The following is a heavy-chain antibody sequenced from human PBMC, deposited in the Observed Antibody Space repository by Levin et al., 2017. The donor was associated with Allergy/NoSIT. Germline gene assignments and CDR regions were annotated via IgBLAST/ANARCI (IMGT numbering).Heavy chain of an antibody. CDR3: ARDPVGLPDFWSGYYTGFYYYYGMDV. CDR1: GFTFSSYW. D-gene: IGHD3-3*01. J-gene: IGHJ6*02. CDR2: INSDGSST. Sequence: GESLKISCAASGFTFSSYWMHWVRQAPGKGLVWVSRINSDGSSTSYADSVKGRFTISRDNAKNTLYLQMNSLRAEDTAVYYCARDPVGLPDFWSGYYTGFYYYYGMDVWGQGTTVTVSS. V-gene: IGHV3-74*01.